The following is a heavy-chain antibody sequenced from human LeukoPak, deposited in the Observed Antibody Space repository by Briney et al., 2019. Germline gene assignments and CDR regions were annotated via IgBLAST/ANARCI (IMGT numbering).Heavy chain of an antibody. CDR1: GFTFSSYA. J-gene: IGHJ4*02. D-gene: IGHD3-3*02. V-gene: IGHV3-23*01. CDR3: SKATIFGVVIGYLDY. CDR2: ISGSGGNT. Sequence: GGSLRLSCAASGFTFSSYAMSWVRQAPGKGLEWVSVISGSGGNTYYADSVKGRFTISRDNSKNTLYLQMNSLRADDTAVYYCSKATIFGVVIGYLDYWGQGTLVTVSS.